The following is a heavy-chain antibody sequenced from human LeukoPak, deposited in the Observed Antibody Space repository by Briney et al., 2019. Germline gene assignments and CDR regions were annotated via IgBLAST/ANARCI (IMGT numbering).Heavy chain of an antibody. CDR2: ISYSGNT. J-gene: IGHJ4*02. D-gene: IGHD6-13*01. V-gene: IGHV4-59*01. CDR1: GDSIRSYY. CDR3: ASGISSSWSSVDY. Sequence: SETLSLTCTVSGDSIRSYYWSWIRQPPGKALEWIGYISYSGNTNYNPSLQSRVTISVDTSKNQFSLKLSSVTAADTAVYYCASGISSSWSSVDYWGQGTLVTVSS.